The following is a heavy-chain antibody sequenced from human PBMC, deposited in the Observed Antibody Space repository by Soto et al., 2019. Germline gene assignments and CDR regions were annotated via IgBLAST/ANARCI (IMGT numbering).Heavy chain of an antibody. Sequence: GGSLRLSCAASGFTFSDYYMSWIRQAPGKGLEWVSYISSSSSYTNYADSVKGRFTISRDNSKNTLYLQMNSLRAEDTAVYYCAREDSGYDGKRDYWGQGTLVTVSS. CDR1: GFTFSDYY. D-gene: IGHD5-12*01. CDR2: ISSSSSYT. CDR3: AREDSGYDGKRDY. J-gene: IGHJ4*02. V-gene: IGHV3-11*06.